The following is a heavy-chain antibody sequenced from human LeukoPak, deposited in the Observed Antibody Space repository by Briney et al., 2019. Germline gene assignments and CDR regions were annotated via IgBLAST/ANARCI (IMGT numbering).Heavy chain of an antibody. J-gene: IGHJ4*02. CDR3: AREPYCSGGSCYSIDY. Sequence: ASVKVSCKASGYTFTGYYTHWVRQAPGQGLEWMGWINPNSGGTNYAQKFQGRVTMTRDTSISTAYMELSRLRSDDTAVYYCAREPYCSGGSCYSIDYWGQGTLVTVSS. D-gene: IGHD2-15*01. CDR2: INPNSGGT. V-gene: IGHV1-2*02. CDR1: GYTFTGYY.